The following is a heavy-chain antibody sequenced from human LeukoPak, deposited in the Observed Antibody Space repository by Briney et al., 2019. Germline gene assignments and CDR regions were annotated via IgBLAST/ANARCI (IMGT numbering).Heavy chain of an antibody. CDR2: ISSNGGST. Sequence: GGSLRLSCSASGFTFSSYAVHWVRQAPGKGLEYVSAISSNGGSTYYADSVKGRFTISRDNSKNTLYLQMSSLRAEDTAVYYCVKAPASYGTQGHLDYWGQGTLVTVSS. CDR1: GFTFSSYA. CDR3: VKAPASYGTQGHLDY. J-gene: IGHJ4*02. D-gene: IGHD4-17*01. V-gene: IGHV3-64D*06.